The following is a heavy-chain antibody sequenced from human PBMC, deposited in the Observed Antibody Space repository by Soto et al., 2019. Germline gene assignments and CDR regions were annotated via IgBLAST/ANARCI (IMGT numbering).Heavy chain of an antibody. Sequence: SXRLSCAAAGFSFSSYAMSWVRQAPGKGLEWVSAISGSGGSTYYADSVKGRFTISRDNSKNTLYLQMNSLRAEDTAVYYCTPKGKYYDSSGYFDYWGQGTLVTVSS. V-gene: IGHV3-23*01. J-gene: IGHJ4*02. CDR2: ISGSGGST. D-gene: IGHD3-22*01. CDR3: TPKGKYYDSSGYFDY. CDR1: GFSFSSYA.